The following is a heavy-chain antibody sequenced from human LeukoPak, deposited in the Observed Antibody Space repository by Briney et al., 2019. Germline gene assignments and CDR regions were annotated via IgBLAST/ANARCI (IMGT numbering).Heavy chain of an antibody. Sequence: SETLSLTCTVSGASINSITYDWGWIRQPPGKGLEWIGSIYYSGSTYYTTSLKSRVTISIDTSKNQFSLKLTSVTAADTAVYYCAGYHSTWGLNYWGQGTLVTVSS. V-gene: IGHV4-39*01. D-gene: IGHD2-2*01. CDR1: GASINSITYD. CDR2: IYYSGST. J-gene: IGHJ4*02. CDR3: AGYHSTWGLNY.